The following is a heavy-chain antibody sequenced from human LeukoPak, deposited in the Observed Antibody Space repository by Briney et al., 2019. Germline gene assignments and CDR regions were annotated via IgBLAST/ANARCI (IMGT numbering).Heavy chain of an antibody. D-gene: IGHD6-13*01. V-gene: IGHV4-39*01. CDR2: IYYSGST. CDR3: ARIPAAGAYYYYMDV. CDR1: GGSISSSSYY. Sequence: SETLSLTCTVSGGSISSSSYYWGWIRQPPGKGLEWIGSIYYSGSTYYNPSLKSRVTISVDTSKSQFSLKLSSVTAADTAVYYCARIPAAGAYYYYMDVWGKGTTVTVSS. J-gene: IGHJ6*03.